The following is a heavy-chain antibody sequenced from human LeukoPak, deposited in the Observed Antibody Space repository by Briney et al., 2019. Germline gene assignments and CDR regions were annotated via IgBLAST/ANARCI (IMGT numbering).Heavy chain of an antibody. CDR3: ARGYCSSVSCYYFDS. D-gene: IGHD2-2*01. CDR2: IYTSGTP. Sequence: SETLSLTCTVSGGSISGYYWSWVRQPPGKGLEWIGYIYTSGTPNYNPSLKSRVTISGDTSKNQFSLKLTYVTAADTAVYYCARGYCSSVSCYYFDSWGQGTLVTVSS. V-gene: IGHV4-4*09. J-gene: IGHJ4*02. CDR1: GGSISGYY.